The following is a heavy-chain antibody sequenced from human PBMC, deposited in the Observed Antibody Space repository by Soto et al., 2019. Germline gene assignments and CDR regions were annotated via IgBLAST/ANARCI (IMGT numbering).Heavy chain of an antibody. Sequence: SSETLSLTRTVSGGSISRGGYFWSWIRQPPGKGLEWIGYIYYSGSTYYNPSLKSRVTISVDTSKNQFSLKLSSVTAADTAVYYCARGGSDYGGNSNYLDYWGQGTLVTVSS. V-gene: IGHV4-30-4*01. J-gene: IGHJ4*02. CDR1: GGSISRGGYF. CDR3: ARGGSDYGGNSNYLDY. CDR2: IYYSGST. D-gene: IGHD4-17*01.